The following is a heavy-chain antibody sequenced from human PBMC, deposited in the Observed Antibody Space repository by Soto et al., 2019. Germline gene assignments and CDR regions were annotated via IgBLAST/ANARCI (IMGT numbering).Heavy chain of an antibody. CDR2: IKPDESEK. V-gene: IGHV3-7*01. J-gene: IGHJ4*02. Sequence: EVQLVESGGGLVQPGGSLRLSCTASGFTFSDSWLTWVRQAPGKGLEWVARIKPDESEKKYADSVKGRISISRDNAKNSMYLQMDSLRGENTAVYYCVRGGSNYASWGQGTLVTVFS. D-gene: IGHD4-4*01. CDR1: GFTFSDSW. CDR3: VRGGSNYAS.